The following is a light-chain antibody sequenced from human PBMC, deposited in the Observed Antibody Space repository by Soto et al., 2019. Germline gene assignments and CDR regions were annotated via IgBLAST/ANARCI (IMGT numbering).Light chain of an antibody. CDR1: QSVLSSSNNKHY. Sequence: DIVMTQSPDSLAVSLGERATINCKSSQSVLSSSNNKHYLAWYQQNPGQPPRLLFYWASTRESGVPDRFSGSGSGTDFTLTISSLQTEDVAVYYCQQYYSTPLAFGGGTKVEIK. CDR2: WAS. V-gene: IGKV4-1*01. CDR3: QQYYSTPLA. J-gene: IGKJ4*01.